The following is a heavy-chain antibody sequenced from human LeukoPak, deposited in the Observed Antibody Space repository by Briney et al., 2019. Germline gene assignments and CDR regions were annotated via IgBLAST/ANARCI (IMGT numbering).Heavy chain of an antibody. V-gene: IGHV4-61*02. CDR2: IYTSGST. J-gene: IGHJ6*02. D-gene: IGHD3-9*01. Sequence: KSSQTLSLTCTVSGGSISSGSYYWSWIRQPAGKGLEWIGRIYTSGSTNYNPSLKSRVTISVDTSKNQFSLKLSSVTAADTAVYYCARQKTSYFDRYGMDVWAKGPRSPSP. CDR3: ARQKTSYFDRYGMDV. CDR1: GGSISSGSYY.